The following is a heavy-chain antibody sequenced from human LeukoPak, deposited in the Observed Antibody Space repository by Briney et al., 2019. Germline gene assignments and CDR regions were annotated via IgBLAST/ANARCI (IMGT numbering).Heavy chain of an antibody. Sequence: SETLSLTCTVSGGFISSYYWSWIRQSAEKGLEWIGRIHTSGSTNYNPSLKSRVTLSVDTSKNQFSLKLGSVTAADTAVYYCARSPRDYDLDGWYYFDYWGQGTLVTVSS. J-gene: IGHJ4*02. CDR1: GGFISSYY. CDR2: IHTSGST. CDR3: ARSPRDYDLDGWYYFDY. D-gene: IGHD3-3*01. V-gene: IGHV4-4*07.